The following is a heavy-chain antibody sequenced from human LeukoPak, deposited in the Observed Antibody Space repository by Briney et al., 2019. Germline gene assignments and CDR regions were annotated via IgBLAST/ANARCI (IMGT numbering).Heavy chain of an antibody. J-gene: IGHJ5*02. D-gene: IGHD3-3*01. V-gene: IGHV1-69*13. CDR2: IIPIFGTA. CDR3: ARGIGSGYDFWSGYYESNWFDP. Sequence: SVKVSCKASGGTFSSYAISWVRQAPGQGLEWMGGIIPIFGTANYAQKFQGRVTITADESTSTAYMELSSLRSEDTAVYYCARGIGSGYDFWSGYYESNWFDPWGQGTLVTVSS. CDR1: GGTFSSYA.